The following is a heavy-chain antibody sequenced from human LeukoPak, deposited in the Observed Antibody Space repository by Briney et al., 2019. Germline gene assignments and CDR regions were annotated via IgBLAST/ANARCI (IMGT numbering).Heavy chain of an antibody. V-gene: IGHV5-51*01. CDR2: TYPGDSAT. J-gene: IGHJ4*02. Sequence: GAPLQISSMGSGSRFTSSWIAWVRHLHGKGLEWMGITYPGDSATTYTPSFQGPLSNSADKSISTACLQWSSLKASDTAMYYCARRGYGYDPDYWGQGTLVTVSS. CDR1: GSRFTSSW. CDR3: ARRGYGYDPDY. D-gene: IGHD5-18*01.